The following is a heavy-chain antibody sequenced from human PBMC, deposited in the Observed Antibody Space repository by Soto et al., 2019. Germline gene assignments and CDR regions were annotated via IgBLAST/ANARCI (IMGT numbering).Heavy chain of an antibody. J-gene: IGHJ6*02. CDR1: GFTFSSYA. V-gene: IGHV3-30-3*01. D-gene: IGHD6-13*01. CDR2: ISYDGSNK. Sequence: GGSLRLSCAASGFTFSSYAMHWVRQAPGKGLEWVAVISYDGSNKYYADSVKGRFTISRDNSKNTLYLQMNSLRAEDTAVYYCARDSTPVGSRSWSPHYYYYGMHVWGQGTPVTVSS. CDR3: ARDSTPVGSRSWSPHYYYYGMHV.